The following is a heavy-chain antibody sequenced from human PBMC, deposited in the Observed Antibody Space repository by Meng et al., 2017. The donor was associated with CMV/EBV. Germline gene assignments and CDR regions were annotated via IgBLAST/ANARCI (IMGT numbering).Heavy chain of an antibody. CDR3: ARVRVTRRAGGGGSLIDSIVDKVATKGYHFDN. V-gene: IGHV4-59*01. J-gene: IGHJ4*02. Sequence: SETLSLTCTVSGGSINNYYWNWIRQPPGKGLEWIGYTNHSGSFKYTPALKSPVIISSDTSKNQFSLKLNSMTAADTAVYFCARVRVTRRAGGGGSLIDSIVDKVATKGYHFDNWGQGTLVTVSS. CDR1: GGSINNYY. CDR2: TNHSGSF. D-gene: IGHD5-12*01.